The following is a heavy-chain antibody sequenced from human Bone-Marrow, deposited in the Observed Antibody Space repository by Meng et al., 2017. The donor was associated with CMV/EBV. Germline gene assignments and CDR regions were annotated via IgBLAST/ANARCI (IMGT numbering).Heavy chain of an antibody. CDR1: GFTFSSYW. CDR2: IRYDGSNK. CDR3: AKDRIAAAVPDY. V-gene: IGHV3-30*02. J-gene: IGHJ4*02. Sequence: GESLKISCAASGFTFSSYWMHWVRQAPGKGLEWVAFIRYDGSNKYYADSVKGRFTISRDNSKNTLYLQMNSLRAEDTAVYYCAKDRIAAAVPDYWGQGTLVTVSS. D-gene: IGHD6-13*01.